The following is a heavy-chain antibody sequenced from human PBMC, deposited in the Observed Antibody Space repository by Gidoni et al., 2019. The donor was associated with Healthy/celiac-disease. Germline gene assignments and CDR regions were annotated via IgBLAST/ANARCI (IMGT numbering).Heavy chain of an antibody. Sequence: QVQLQESGPGLVQPSETLSLTCTVSGGSVSSGSYYWRWIRQPPGKGLEWIGYIYYSGSTNYNPSLKSRVTISVDTSKNQFSLKLSSVTAADTAVYYCARGFGYSSGWTDYWGQGTLVTVSS. D-gene: IGHD6-19*01. CDR3: ARGFGYSSGWTDY. CDR1: GGSVSSGSYY. V-gene: IGHV4-61*01. CDR2: IYYSGST. J-gene: IGHJ4*02.